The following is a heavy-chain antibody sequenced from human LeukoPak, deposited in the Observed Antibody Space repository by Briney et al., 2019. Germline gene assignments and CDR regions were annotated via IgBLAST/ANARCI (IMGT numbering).Heavy chain of an antibody. Sequence: SVKVSCKASGGTFSSYAISWVRQAPGQGLEWMGGIIPIFGTANYAQKFQGRVTITTDESTSTAYMELSGLRSEDTAVYYCARGRFIEYDFWSGYKPQNYYYYMDVWGKGTTVTVSS. CDR2: IIPIFGTA. D-gene: IGHD3-3*01. V-gene: IGHV1-69*05. CDR3: ARGRFIEYDFWSGYKPQNYYYYMDV. J-gene: IGHJ6*03. CDR1: GGTFSSYA.